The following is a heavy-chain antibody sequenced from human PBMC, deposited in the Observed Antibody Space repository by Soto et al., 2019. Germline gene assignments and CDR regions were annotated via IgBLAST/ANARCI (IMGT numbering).Heavy chain of an antibody. CDR2: INHSGST. Sequence: SETLSLTCAVYGGSFSGYYWSWIRQPPGKGLEWIGEINHSGSTNYNPSLKSRITISVDTSKNQFSLKLSSVTAADTAVYYCAGGYNWNYYYYMDVWGKGTTVTVSS. J-gene: IGHJ6*03. D-gene: IGHD1-20*01. V-gene: IGHV4-34*01. CDR1: GGSFSGYY. CDR3: AGGYNWNYYYYMDV.